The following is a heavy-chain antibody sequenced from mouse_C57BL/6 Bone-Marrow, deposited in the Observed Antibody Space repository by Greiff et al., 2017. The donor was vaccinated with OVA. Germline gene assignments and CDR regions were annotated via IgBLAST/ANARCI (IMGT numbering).Heavy chain of an antibody. V-gene: IGHV2-6-1*01. CDR2: IWSDGST. CDR1: GFSLTSYG. J-gene: IGHJ1*03. D-gene: IGHD2-3*01. Sequence: VMLVESGPGLVAPSPSLSITCTVSGFSLTSYGVHWVRQPPGKGLEWLVVIWSDGSTTYNSALKSRLSISKDNSKSQVFLKMNSLQTDDTAMYYCARHGLLPWYFDVWGTGTTVTVSS. CDR3: ARHGLLPWYFDV.